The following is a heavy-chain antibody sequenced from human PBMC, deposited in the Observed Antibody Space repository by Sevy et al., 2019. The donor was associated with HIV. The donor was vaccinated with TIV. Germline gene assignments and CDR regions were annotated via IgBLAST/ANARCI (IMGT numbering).Heavy chain of an antibody. CDR1: GFTFSSYA. V-gene: IGHV3-30-3*01. Sequence: GGSLRLSCAASGFTFSSYAMHWVRQAPGKGLEWVAVISYDGSNKYYADSVKGRFTMSRDNSKNTLYLQMNSLRAEDTAVYYCARDGFNFVDSSGYYSWGQGTLVTVSS. D-gene: IGHD3-22*01. J-gene: IGHJ4*02. CDR2: ISYDGSNK. CDR3: ARDGFNFVDSSGYYS.